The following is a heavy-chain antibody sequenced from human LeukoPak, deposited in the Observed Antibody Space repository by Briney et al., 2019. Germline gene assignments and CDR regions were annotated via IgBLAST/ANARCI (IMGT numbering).Heavy chain of an antibody. V-gene: IGHV1-18*01. J-gene: IGHJ4*02. D-gene: IGHD3-22*01. CDR2: ISAYNGNT. CDR3: ARAHGYDSTGYSEAYFDY. CDR1: GYTFMRYG. Sequence: ASVKVSCKASGYTFMRYGISWVRQAPGQGLEWMGWISAYNGNTNYAQTLQGRVTLTTDTSTSTAYMELRSLRSDDTAVYYCARAHGYDSTGYSEAYFDYWGQGTLVTVSS.